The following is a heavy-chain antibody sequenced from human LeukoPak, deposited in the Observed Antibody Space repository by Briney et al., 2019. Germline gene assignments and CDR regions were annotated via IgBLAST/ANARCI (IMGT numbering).Heavy chain of an antibody. V-gene: IGHV1-3*01. CDR1: GYTFTSYA. J-gene: IGHJ3*02. Sequence: ASVKVSCKASGYTFTSYAMHWVRQAPGQRLEWMGWINAGNGNTKYSQKFQGRVTITRDTSASTAYMELSSLRSEDTAAYYCASLLTYYYDSSGSGNAFDIWGQGTMVTVSS. CDR2: INAGNGNT. D-gene: IGHD3-22*01. CDR3: ASLLTYYYDSSGSGNAFDI.